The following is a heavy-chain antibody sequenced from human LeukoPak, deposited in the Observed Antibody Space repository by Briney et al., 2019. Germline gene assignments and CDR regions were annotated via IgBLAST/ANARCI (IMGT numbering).Heavy chain of an antibody. CDR1: GFTFSSYS. Sequence: GGSLRLSCAASGFTFSSYSMNWVRQAPGKGLEWVSSISSSSYIYYADSVKGRFTISRDNAKNSLYLQMNSLRAEDTAVYYCARDLSDYGSGTYYFDYWGQGTLVTVSS. CDR3: ARDLSDYGSGTYYFDY. CDR2: ISSSSYI. J-gene: IGHJ4*02. V-gene: IGHV3-21*01. D-gene: IGHD3-10*01.